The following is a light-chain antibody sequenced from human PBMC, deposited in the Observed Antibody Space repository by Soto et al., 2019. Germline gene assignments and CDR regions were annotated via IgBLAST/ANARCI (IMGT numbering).Light chain of an antibody. CDR3: SSYAGSNNLV. J-gene: IGLJ2*01. Sequence: QSALTQPPSASGSPGQSVTISCTGTSSDVGGYDYVSWYQQHPGKAPKVMIYGVTKRPSGVPDRFSGSKSGNTASLTVSGLQAEDEADYYCSSYAGSNNLVFGGGTKLTVL. V-gene: IGLV2-8*01. CDR2: GVT. CDR1: SSDVGGYDY.